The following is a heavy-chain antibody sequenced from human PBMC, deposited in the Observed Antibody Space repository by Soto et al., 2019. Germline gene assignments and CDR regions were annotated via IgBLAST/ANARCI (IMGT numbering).Heavy chain of an antibody. CDR1: GYTFTSYY. V-gene: IGHV1-46*03. CDR3: ARDQEPSTLYYDYYYMDV. CDR2: INPSGGST. J-gene: IGHJ6*03. Sequence: ASVKGSCKASGYTFTSYYIHWVRQAPGQGLEWMGIINPSGGSTSYAQKFQGRVTMTRDRSTSTVYMEVSGLRSEDTAVYYCARDQEPSTLYYDYYYMDVWGKGTTVTVSS.